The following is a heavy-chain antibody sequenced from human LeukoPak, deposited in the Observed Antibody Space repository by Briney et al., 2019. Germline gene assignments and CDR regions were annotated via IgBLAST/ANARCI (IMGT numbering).Heavy chain of an antibody. V-gene: IGHV3-23*01. CDR1: GFTLSSYA. J-gene: IGHJ4*02. CDR3: AKAPVTTCRGAFCYPFDY. CDR2: ISDTGNT. Sequence: HAGGSLRLSCAASGFTLSSYAMSWVRQAPGKGLEWVSAISDTGNTYHADSVKGRFTISRDSSKNTLFLQMNRLRPEDAAVYYCAKAPVTTCRGAFCYPFDYWGLGTLLTVPS. D-gene: IGHD2-15*01.